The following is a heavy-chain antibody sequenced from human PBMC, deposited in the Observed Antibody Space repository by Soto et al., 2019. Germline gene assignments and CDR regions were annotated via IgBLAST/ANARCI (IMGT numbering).Heavy chain of an antibody. CDR2: VTCGGDNT. J-gene: IGHJ4*02. D-gene: IGHD1-20*01. CDR1: GFTFSNYA. Sequence: SGGSLRLSCTASGFTFSNYARRWVRQVPGKGLEWVSSVTCGGDNTYYADSVKGRFTISRDNSKNTLFLQMNSLRAEDAALYYCARIQRPLSGTNYIDYWGQGTLVTVSS. V-gene: IGHV3-23*01. CDR3: ARIQRPLSGTNYIDY.